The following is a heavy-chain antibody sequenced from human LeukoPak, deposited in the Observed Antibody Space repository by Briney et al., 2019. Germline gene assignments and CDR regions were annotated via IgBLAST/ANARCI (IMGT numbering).Heavy chain of an antibody. Sequence: SETLSLTCTVSGGSISDYYWTWIRQPPGKGLEWIGHIYYSGNTIYNPSLKSRVTISVDTSKNQFSLKLSSVTAADTAVYYCAREPVRSPFDYWGQGTLVTVSS. J-gene: IGHJ4*02. CDR1: GGSISDYY. D-gene: IGHD4-17*01. V-gene: IGHV4-59*08. CDR3: AREPVRSPFDY. CDR2: IYYSGNT.